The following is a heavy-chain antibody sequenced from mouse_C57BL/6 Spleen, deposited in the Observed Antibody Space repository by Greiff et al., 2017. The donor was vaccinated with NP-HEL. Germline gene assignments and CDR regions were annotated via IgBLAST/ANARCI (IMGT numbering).Heavy chain of an antibody. D-gene: IGHD2-5*01. CDR3: ARPYSNYPDWFAD. CDR2: ISSGSSTI. CDR1: GFTFSDYG. V-gene: IGHV5-17*01. J-gene: IGHJ3*01. Sequence: EVMLVESGGGLVKPGGSLKLSCAASGFTFSDYGMHWVRQAPEKGLEWVAYISSGSSTIYYADTVKGRFTISRDNAKNTLFLQMTSLRSEDTAMYYCARPYSNYPDWFADWGQGTLVTVSA.